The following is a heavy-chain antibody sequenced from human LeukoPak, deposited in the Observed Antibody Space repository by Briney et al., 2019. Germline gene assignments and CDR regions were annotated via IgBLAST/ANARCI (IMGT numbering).Heavy chain of an antibody. J-gene: IGHJ3*02. V-gene: IGHV4-28*05. Sequence: SETLSLTCAVSGYSISSSNYWAWIRQPPGKGLVWIGHIYYSGSIYYNPSLKSRVTMSVDTSKNQFSLKLSSVTAVDTAVYYCARKATTGPTKAAFDIWGQGTMVTVSS. CDR2: IYYSGSI. CDR1: GYSISSSNY. D-gene: IGHD4-17*01. CDR3: ARKATTGPTKAAFDI.